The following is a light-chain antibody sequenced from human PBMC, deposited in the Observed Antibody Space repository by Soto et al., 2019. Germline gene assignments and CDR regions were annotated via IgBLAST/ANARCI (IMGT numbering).Light chain of an antibody. CDR3: SSYISRTFVV. Sequence: QSVLTQPASVSGSPGQSITISCTGTSGDVGGYNYVSWYQRHPGKAPKLIISDVPNRPSGVSDRFSGFKSGNTASLPISGLRAEDEGDYYCSSYISRTFVVFGGGTKLTVL. CDR1: SGDVGGYNY. V-gene: IGLV2-14*01. CDR2: DVP. J-gene: IGLJ3*02.